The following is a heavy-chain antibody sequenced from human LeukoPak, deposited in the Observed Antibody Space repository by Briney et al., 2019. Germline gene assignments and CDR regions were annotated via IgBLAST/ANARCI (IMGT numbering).Heavy chain of an antibody. CDR3: AKDHGIPIVGATHGEGPFDY. Sequence: GGSLRLSCAASGFTFSSYAMSWVRQAPGKGLEWVSFISGSGGSTYYADSVKGRFPISRDNSKNTLYLQMNSLRADDTAVYYCAKDHGIPIVGATHGEGPFDYWGQGTLVTVSS. CDR2: ISGSGGST. J-gene: IGHJ4*02. V-gene: IGHV3-23*01. D-gene: IGHD1-26*01. CDR1: GFTFSSYA.